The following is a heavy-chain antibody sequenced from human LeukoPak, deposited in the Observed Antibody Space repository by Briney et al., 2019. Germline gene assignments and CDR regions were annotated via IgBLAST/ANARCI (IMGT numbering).Heavy chain of an antibody. CDR1: GFTFSSYE. J-gene: IGHJ4*02. D-gene: IGHD1-26*01. CDR3: ARDSGSYYSFDY. CDR2: ISSSGSTI. Sequence: GGSLRLSCAASGFTFSSYEMNWVRQAPGKGLEWVSYISSSGSTIYYADSVKGRFTISRDNAKNSLYLQMNSLRAEDTAVYYCARDSGSYYSFDYRGQGTLVTVSS. V-gene: IGHV3-48*03.